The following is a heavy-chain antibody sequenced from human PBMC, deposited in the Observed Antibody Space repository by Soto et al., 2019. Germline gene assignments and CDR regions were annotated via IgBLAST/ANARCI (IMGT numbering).Heavy chain of an antibody. D-gene: IGHD3-3*01. CDR1: GGTFSSYA. CDR2: IIPILDIT. J-gene: IGHJ6*04. V-gene: IGHV1-69*04. Sequence: GASVKVSCKSSGGTFSSYAISWVRQAPGQGLEWMGRIIPILDITNYAQKFQDKVTITADRSTSTAYMELSSLRSEDTAVYYCARQLAPTYDFWNVWGEGTTVTVSS. CDR3: ARQLAPTYDFWNV.